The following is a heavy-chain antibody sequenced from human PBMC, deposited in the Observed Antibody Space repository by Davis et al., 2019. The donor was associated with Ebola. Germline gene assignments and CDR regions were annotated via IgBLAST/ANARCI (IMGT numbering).Heavy chain of an antibody. CDR3: AREGRVTRELLAYYGMDV. CDR2: INPHNGNT. D-gene: IGHD1-26*01. Sequence: AASVKVSCKTSGYTFTNYGITWVRQAPGQGLEWMGWINPHNGNTNYAQNVQGRVTMTTDTSTSTAYMEVGSLRSDDTAVYYCAREGRVTRELLAYYGMDVWGQGTTVTVSS. CDR1: GYTFTNYG. J-gene: IGHJ6*02. V-gene: IGHV1-18*04.